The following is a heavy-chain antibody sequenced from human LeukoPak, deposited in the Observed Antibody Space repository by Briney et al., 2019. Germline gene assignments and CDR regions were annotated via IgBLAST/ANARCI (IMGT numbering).Heavy chain of an antibody. CDR1: GGSISSYY. Sequence: SETLSLTCTVSGGSISSYYWSWIRQPPGKGLEWIGYIYYSGSTNYNPSLKSRVTISVDTSKNQFSLKLSSVTAADTAVYYCARRRGYSYGYWFDPWGQGTLVTVSS. J-gene: IGHJ5*02. CDR3: ARRRGYSYGYWFDP. D-gene: IGHD5-18*01. V-gene: IGHV4-59*01. CDR2: IYYSGST.